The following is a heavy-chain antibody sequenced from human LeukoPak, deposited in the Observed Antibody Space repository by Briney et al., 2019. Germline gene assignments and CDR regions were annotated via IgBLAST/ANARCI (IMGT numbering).Heavy chain of an antibody. CDR2: ISYDGSNK. CDR1: GFTFSSYA. J-gene: IGHJ4*02. V-gene: IGHV3-30-3*01. Sequence: GGSLRLSCAASGFTFSSYAMHWVRQAPGKGLEWVAGISYDGSNKYYADSVKGRFTISRDNSKNTLYLQMNSLRAEDTAVYYCARGPYQLPQYYFDYWGQGTLVTVSS. CDR3: ARGPYQLPQYYFDY. D-gene: IGHD2-2*01.